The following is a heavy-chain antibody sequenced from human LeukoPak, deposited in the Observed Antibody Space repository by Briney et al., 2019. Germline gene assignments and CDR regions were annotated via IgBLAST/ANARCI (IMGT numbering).Heavy chain of an antibody. CDR2: ISDYNGNT. D-gene: IGHD4-11*01. Sequence: ASVKVSCKASGYTFTSYGISWVRQAPGQGLEWMGWISDYNGNTNYAQKLQGRVTMTTDTSTSTAYMELRSLRSDDTAVYFCARDLYRDSLPVSWFDPWGQGTLVTVSS. CDR3: ARDLYRDSLPVSWFDP. J-gene: IGHJ5*02. V-gene: IGHV1-18*01. CDR1: GYTFTSYG.